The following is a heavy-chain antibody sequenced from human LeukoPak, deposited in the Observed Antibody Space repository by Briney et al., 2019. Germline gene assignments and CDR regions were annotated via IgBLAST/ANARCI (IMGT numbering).Heavy chain of an antibody. CDR2: ISSSSNNI. D-gene: IGHD2-15*01. V-gene: IGHV3-48*01. Sequence: GGSLRPSCAASGFTFSSYGMNWVRQAPGKGLEWLSYISSSSNNIYYADSVNGRFTISRDNAKKSLYLQMNSLRADDTAIYYCARSYSGGFDYWGQGTLVTVSS. CDR1: GFTFSSYG. CDR3: ARSYSGGFDY. J-gene: IGHJ4*02.